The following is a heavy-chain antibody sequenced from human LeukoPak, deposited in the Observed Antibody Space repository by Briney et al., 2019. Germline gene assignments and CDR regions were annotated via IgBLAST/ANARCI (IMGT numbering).Heavy chain of an antibody. Sequence: GASVKVSCKASGYTFTTYGISWVRQAPGQELEWMGWISAYNGNTNYAKKLQGRVIITTDTSTSTVYMELRSLRYDAKAVYYCARRDYSPFDPWGQGTLGTVSS. J-gene: IGHJ5*02. D-gene: IGHD2-15*01. CDR3: ARRDYSPFDP. CDR2: ISAYNGNT. CDR1: GYTFTTYG. V-gene: IGHV1-18*04.